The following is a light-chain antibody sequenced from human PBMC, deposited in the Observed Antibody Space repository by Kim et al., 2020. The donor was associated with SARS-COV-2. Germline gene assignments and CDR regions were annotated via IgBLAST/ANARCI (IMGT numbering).Light chain of an antibody. J-gene: IGLJ1*01. CDR1: KVGDKY. Sequence: VSPGQTASITCSGEKVGDKYACWYQQKPGQSPVLVIYQDSKRPSGIPERFSGSNSGNTATLTISGTQAMDEADYYCQAWDSSSYVFGTGTKVTVL. V-gene: IGLV3-1*01. CDR3: QAWDSSSYV. CDR2: QDS.